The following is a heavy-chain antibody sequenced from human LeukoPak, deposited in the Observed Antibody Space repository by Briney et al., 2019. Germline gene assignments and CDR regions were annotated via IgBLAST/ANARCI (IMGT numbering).Heavy chain of an antibody. CDR1: GGSFSGYY. CDR2: IYYSGST. V-gene: IGHV4-34*01. CDR3: AGAPTYYDFWSGHERRGGAFDI. Sequence: SETLSLTCAVYGGSFSGYYWSWIRQPPGKGLEWIGSIYYSGSTYYNPSLKSRVTISVDTSKNQFSLKLSSVTAADTAVYYCAGAPTYYDFWSGHERRGGAFDIWGQGTMVTVSS. J-gene: IGHJ3*02. D-gene: IGHD3-3*01.